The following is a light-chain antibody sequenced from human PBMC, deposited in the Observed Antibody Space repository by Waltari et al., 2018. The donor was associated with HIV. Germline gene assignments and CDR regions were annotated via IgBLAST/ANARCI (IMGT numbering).Light chain of an antibody. CDR3: SSYTSTTTLVV. V-gene: IGLV2-14*03. CDR1: SSDVGGYQY. CDR2: DVS. J-gene: IGLJ3*02. Sequence: QSALTQPASVSGSPGQSITISCTGTSSDVGGYQYVSWYQQHPGKAPKLMIFDVSNRPSGVCNRFSGSKSGNTASLTISGLQAEDEAHYFCSSYTSTTTLVVFGGGTKLTVL.